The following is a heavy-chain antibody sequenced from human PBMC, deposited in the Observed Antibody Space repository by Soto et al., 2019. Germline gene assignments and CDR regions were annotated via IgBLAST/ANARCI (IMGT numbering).Heavy chain of an antibody. J-gene: IGHJ6*02. CDR1: GGTFSSYA. V-gene: IGHV1-69*04. Sequence: ASVKVSCKASGGTFSSYAISWVRQAPGQGLEWMGRIIPILGIANYAQKFQGRVTITADKSTSTAYMELSSLRSEDTAVYYCARDQGDGYNYYYYYYGMDVWGQGTTVTVSS. D-gene: IGHD5-12*01. CDR2: IIPILGIA. CDR3: ARDQGDGYNYYYYYYGMDV.